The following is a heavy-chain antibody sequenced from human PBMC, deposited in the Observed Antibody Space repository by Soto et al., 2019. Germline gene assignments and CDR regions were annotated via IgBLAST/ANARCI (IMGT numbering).Heavy chain of an antibody. J-gene: IGHJ6*02. CDR2: IDYSGST. CDR1: CASTSSDN. D-gene: IGHD2-15*01. CDR3: ARRTVRSVVVVVAAGYGMDV. V-gene: IGHV4-59*12. Sequence: PSETLSLTCTSSCASTSSDNCSWLRHPPQRRLGRVWYIDYSGSTNYNQTLQSRVTISTDTSTNKSSLKLSSVTAADTAVNYCARRTVRSVVVVVAAGYGMDVWGQGTTVTVSS.